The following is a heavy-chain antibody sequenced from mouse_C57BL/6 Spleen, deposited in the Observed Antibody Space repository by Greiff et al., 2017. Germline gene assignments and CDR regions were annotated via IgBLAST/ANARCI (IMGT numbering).Heavy chain of an antibody. J-gene: IGHJ1*03. CDR3: ARYDYDSYWYFDV. V-gene: IGHV1-64*01. CDR1: GYTFTSYW. CDR2: IHPNSGST. Sequence: QVQLQQPGAELVKPGASVQLSCKASGYTFTSYWLHWVKQRPGQGLEWIGMIHPNSGSTNYNEKFKSKATLTVDKSSSTAYMQLSSLTSEDAAVYYCARYDYDSYWYFDVWGTGTTVTVSS. D-gene: IGHD2-4*01.